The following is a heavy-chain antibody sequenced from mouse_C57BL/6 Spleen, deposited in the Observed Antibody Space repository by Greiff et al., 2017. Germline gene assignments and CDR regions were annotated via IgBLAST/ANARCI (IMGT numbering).Heavy chain of an antibody. CDR2: INPGSGGT. CDR3: ARNWDVSYFDY. V-gene: IGHV1-54*01. D-gene: IGHD4-1*01. Sequence: VQLQQSGAELVRPGTSVKVSCKASGYAFTNYLIEWVKQRPGQGLEWIGVINPGSGGTNYNEKLKGKATLTADKSASTAYMQLSSLTSEDSAVYFCARNWDVSYFDYWGQGTTLTVSS. CDR1: GYAFTNYL. J-gene: IGHJ2*01.